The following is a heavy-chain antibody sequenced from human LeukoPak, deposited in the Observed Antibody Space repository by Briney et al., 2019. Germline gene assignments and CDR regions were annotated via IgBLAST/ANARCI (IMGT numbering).Heavy chain of an antibody. CDR1: GYTFTSYY. V-gene: IGHV1-46*01. CDR2: INPSGGST. CDR3: ARVEGGTLYFDY. Sequence: ASVKVSCKASGYTFTSYYMHWVRQAPGQGLEWMGVINPSGGSTSYAQKFQGRVTMTRDTSTSTVYMELSSLRSEDTAVYYCARVEGGTLYFDYWGQGTLVTVSS. D-gene: IGHD3-16*01. J-gene: IGHJ4*02.